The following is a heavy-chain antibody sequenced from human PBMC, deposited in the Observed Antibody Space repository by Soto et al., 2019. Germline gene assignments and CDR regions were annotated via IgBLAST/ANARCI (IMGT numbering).Heavy chain of an antibody. J-gene: IGHJ6*02. CDR3: ASAPNWGYCSGGSCYLMDV. D-gene: IGHD2-15*01. V-gene: IGHV1-69*12. Sequence: QVQLVQSGAEVKKPWSSLKFSCKASGGTFSSYAISWVRQAPGQGLEWMGGIIPIFGTANYAQKFQGRVTITADESTSTAYMELSSLRSEDTAVYYCASAPNWGYCSGGSCYLMDVWGQGTTVTVSS. CDR1: GGTFSSYA. CDR2: IIPIFGTA.